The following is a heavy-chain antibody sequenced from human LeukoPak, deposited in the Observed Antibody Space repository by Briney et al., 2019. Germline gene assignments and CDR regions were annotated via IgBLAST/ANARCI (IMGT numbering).Heavy chain of an antibody. D-gene: IGHD5-18*01. CDR2: INHSGST. V-gene: IGHV4-34*01. CDR3: AREGYSYGTRGYDY. Sequence: SETLSLTCAVYGGSFSGYYWSWIRQPPGKGLEWIGEINHSGSTNYNPSLKSRVTISVDTSKNQFSLKLSSVTAADTAVYYCAREGYSYGTRGYDYWGQGTLVTVSS. CDR1: GGSFSGYY. J-gene: IGHJ4*02.